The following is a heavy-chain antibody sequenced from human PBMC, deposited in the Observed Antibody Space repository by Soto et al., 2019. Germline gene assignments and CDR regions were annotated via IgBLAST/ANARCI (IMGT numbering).Heavy chain of an antibody. Sequence: EVQLVESGGGLVQPGGSLRLSCAASGFTFRTYWLSWVRQVPGKGLEWVANINRDGSEKNYVDSVKGRFTISRDNARKSLYLQMSRLRAEDTALYYCARDGSTSWYSYDYHGMDVWGQGTTVTVSS. J-gene: IGHJ6*02. D-gene: IGHD5-18*01. CDR1: GFTFRTYW. CDR2: INRDGSEK. CDR3: ARDGSTSWYSYDYHGMDV. V-gene: IGHV3-7*05.